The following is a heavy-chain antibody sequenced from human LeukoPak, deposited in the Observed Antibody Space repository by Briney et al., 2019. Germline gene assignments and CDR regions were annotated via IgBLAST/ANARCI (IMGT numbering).Heavy chain of an antibody. J-gene: IGHJ4*02. D-gene: IGHD5-18*01. CDR3: ARERGDTAMLIY. CDR2: IYTCGST. Sequence: KPSETLSLTCTVSGGSISSYYWTWIRQSAGKGLEWIGRIYTCGSTNYNPSLKSRVTMSVDTSKSQFSLKLSSVTAADTAVYYCARERGDTAMLIYWGQGTLVTVSS. V-gene: IGHV4-4*07. CDR1: GGSISSYY.